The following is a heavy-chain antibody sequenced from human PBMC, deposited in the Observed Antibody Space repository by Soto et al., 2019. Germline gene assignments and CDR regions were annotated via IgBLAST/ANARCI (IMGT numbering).Heavy chain of an antibody. D-gene: IGHD5-18*01. CDR3: AGYREDAFDI. J-gene: IGHJ3*02. V-gene: IGHV3-9*01. CDR1: GFTFDDYA. CDR2: ISWNSGSI. Sequence: SLRLSCAASGFTFDDYAMHWVRQAPGKGLEWVSGISWNSGSIGYADSVKGRFTISRDNAKNSLYLQMNSLRAEDTALYYCAGYREDAFDIWGQGTMVTVSS.